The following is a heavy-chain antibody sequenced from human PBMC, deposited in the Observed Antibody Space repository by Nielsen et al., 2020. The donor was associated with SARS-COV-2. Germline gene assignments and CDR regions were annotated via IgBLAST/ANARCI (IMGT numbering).Heavy chain of an antibody. CDR1: GFTFSNYA. CDR2: MRVRGDST. CDR3: AKDPNDSTGYYIFES. Sequence: GGSLRLSCVASGFTFSNYAMSWVRQAPGKGLEWVSAMRVRGDSTYYADSVKGRFTISRDNSRNTLYLQMNSLRVEDAAVYYCAKDPNDSTGYYIFESWGQGTLVTVSS. J-gene: IGHJ4*02. V-gene: IGHV3-23*01. D-gene: IGHD3-22*01.